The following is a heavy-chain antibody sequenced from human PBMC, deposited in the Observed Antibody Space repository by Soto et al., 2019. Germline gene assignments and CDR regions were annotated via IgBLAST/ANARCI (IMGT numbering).Heavy chain of an antibody. CDR2: INPAGSVT. Sequence: ASVKVSCKASGISFINHYVHWVRQAPGQGPEWMGVINPAGSVTVYALKLQDRVTVTRDTSTSTVYMELNSLTSEDTAIYYCARYNSRTFPAAPGEIKSDSSGWWFDPWG. D-gene: IGHD6-13*01. CDR1: GISFINHY. V-gene: IGHV1-46*03. J-gene: IGHJ5*02. CDR3: ARYNSRTFPAAPGEIKSDSSGWWFDP.